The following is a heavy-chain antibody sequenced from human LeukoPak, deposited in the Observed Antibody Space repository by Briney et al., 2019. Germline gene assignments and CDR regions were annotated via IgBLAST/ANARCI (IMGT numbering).Heavy chain of an antibody. J-gene: IGHJ6*02. Sequence: ASVKISCKASGYTFTSYYILCVRQAPGQRLEWMGVIDPNGDSTSYAQKFQGRVTLTRDTSTSTVYMNLSSLRSEDTALYYCVRDLAVADSGYYHGMDVWGQGTTVTVSS. CDR3: VRDLAVADSGYYHGMDV. CDR2: IDPNGDST. CDR1: GYTFTSYY. V-gene: IGHV1-46*01. D-gene: IGHD6-19*01.